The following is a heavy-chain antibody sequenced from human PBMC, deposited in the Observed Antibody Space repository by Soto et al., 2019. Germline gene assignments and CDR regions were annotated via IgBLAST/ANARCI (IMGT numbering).Heavy chain of an antibody. CDR3: ARGRGQFGSSYYFDY. V-gene: IGHV1-69*06. J-gene: IGHJ4*02. CDR2: IIPLSGTP. CDR1: GGSFRNAA. Sequence: QVQLVQSGPEVKRPGSSVRVSCKASGGSFRNAALSWVRQAPGQGLEWVGGIIPLSGTPNYARKFQGTVTITADKSTTTAYMELSNLKAEDTALYYCARGRGQFGSSYYFDYWGQGTLVTVSS. D-gene: IGHD3-16*01.